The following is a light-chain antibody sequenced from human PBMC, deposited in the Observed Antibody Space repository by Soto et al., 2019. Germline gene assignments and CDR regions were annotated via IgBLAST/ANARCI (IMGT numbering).Light chain of an antibody. CDR3: QQHYQWPIT. CDR2: GAS. V-gene: IGKV3-20*01. Sequence: EIVLTQSPGTLSLSPGERATLSCKASQSVSSNYLAWYQQKPGQAPRLLIYGASTRATGIPARFSGSGSGTDFTLTISRLEPEDFAVYYCQQHYQWPITFGQGTRLEIK. J-gene: IGKJ5*01. CDR1: QSVSSNY.